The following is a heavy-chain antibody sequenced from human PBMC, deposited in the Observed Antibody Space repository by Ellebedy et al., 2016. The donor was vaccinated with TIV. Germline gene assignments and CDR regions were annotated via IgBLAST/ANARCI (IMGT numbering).Heavy chain of an antibody. V-gene: IGHV4-39*07. CDR2: ISHSGST. CDR1: GVSISSSSNY. Sequence: MPSETLSLTCTVSGVSISSSSNYWVWIRQPPGKGLEWIWEISHSGSTNYNSSLKSRVTISLDTSKNQFSLKLSSVTAADTAVYYCSRGMTDQNWGQGILVTVSS. J-gene: IGHJ4*02. D-gene: IGHD2-21*02. CDR3: SRGMTDQN.